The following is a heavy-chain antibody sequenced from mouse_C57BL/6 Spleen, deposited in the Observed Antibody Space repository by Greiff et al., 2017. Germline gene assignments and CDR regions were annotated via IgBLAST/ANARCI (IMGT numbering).Heavy chain of an antibody. D-gene: IGHD2-4*01. CDR2: IHPSDSDT. CDR1: GYTFTSYW. V-gene: IGHV1-74*01. J-gene: IGHJ2*01. Sequence: QVQLQQPGAELVKPGASVKVSCKASGYTFTSYWMHWVKQRPGQGLEWIGRIHPSDSDTNYNQKFKGKATLTVDKSSSTAYMQLSILTSEDSAVYYCASYDYDFYYFDYWGQGTTLTVSS. CDR3: ASYDYDFYYFDY.